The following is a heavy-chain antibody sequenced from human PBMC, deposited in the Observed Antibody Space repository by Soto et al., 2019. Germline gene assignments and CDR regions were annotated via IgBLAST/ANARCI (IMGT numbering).Heavy chain of an antibody. CDR1: VYSCTDDH. J-gene: IGHJ5*02. D-gene: IGHD1-1*01. CDR2: INPNSGGT. Sequence: ASVNVSCKASVYSCTDDHIHCVREAPGQGLEWLGWINPNSGGTTYARKFQGRVTLTRDTSISTAYTELSGLRSDDSALYYCARYFAPAEESWNDAYNWVDPWGQGSLVTVSS. V-gene: IGHV1-2*02. CDR3: ARYFAPAEESWNDAYNWVDP.